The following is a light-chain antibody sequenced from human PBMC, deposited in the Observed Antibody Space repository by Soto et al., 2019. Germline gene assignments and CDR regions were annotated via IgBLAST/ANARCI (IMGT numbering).Light chain of an antibody. CDR3: QRYNNWPLT. V-gene: IGKV3D-15*01. Sequence: EIVLTQSPATLSSFPGDRVTLSCRASQYINTRLAWYQHRPGQDPRLLIYQTSLRAAGIPARFSGSRSGTEFNLTINRLQSEDFAVYYCQRYNNWPLTFGGGTKLDIK. CDR1: QYINTR. CDR2: QTS. J-gene: IGKJ4*01.